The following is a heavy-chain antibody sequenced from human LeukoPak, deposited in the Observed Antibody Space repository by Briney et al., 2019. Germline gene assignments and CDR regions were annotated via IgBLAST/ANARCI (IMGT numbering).Heavy chain of an antibody. CDR1: GASINSSSYY. CDR2: IYYSGST. V-gene: IGHV4-39*01. Sequence: SETLSLTCTVSGASINSSSYYWGWIRQPPGKGLEWTGSIYYSGSTYYNPSLKSRLTISVETSKNQSSMKLSSVTAAYTAVYYCASAYYDSSGYYSLFDYWGQGTLVTVSS. J-gene: IGHJ4*02. CDR3: ASAYYDSSGYYSLFDY. D-gene: IGHD3-22*01.